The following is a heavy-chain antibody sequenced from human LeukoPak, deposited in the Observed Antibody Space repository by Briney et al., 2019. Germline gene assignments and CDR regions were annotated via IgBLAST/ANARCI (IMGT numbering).Heavy chain of an antibody. Sequence: GAPVKVSCKASGYTFTGYYLFWVRQAPGQGLEWMGWINPNSGDTSYAQKFQGRVTMTRDTSISTAYMELSRLRSDDTAVYYCARDAAYLESIAAAGLDYWGQGTLVTVSS. CDR3: ARDAAYLESIAAAGLDY. D-gene: IGHD6-13*01. CDR2: INPNSGDT. CDR1: GYTFTGYY. V-gene: IGHV1-2*02. J-gene: IGHJ4*02.